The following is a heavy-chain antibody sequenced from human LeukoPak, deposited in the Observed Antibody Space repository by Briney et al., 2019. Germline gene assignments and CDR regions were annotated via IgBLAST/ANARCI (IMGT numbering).Heavy chain of an antibody. J-gene: IGHJ4*02. V-gene: IGHV4-59*01. CDR3: ARGVTGPEFDY. CDR1: GGSISSYY. CDR2: IYYSGST. Sequence: SENLSLTCTVSGGSISSYYWSWIRQPPGKGLEWIGYIYYSGSTNYNPSLKSRVTISVDTSKNQFSLKLTSVTAADTAVYYCARGVTGPEFDYWGQGTLVAVSS. D-gene: IGHD1-20*01.